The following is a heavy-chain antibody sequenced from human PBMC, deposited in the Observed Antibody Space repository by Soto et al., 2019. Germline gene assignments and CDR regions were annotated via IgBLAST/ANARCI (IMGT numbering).Heavy chain of an antibody. D-gene: IGHD3-10*01. Sequence: EVQLVESGGGLVRPGRSLTLSCAASGFTFNDYAMHWVRQAPGKGLEWVSGISWNSGSIGYADSVKGRFTISRDNAKNSLYLQMNSLRAEDTAFYYCVKLARFGDYLDYWGQGTLVTVSS. V-gene: IGHV3-9*01. J-gene: IGHJ4*02. CDR2: ISWNSGSI. CDR3: VKLARFGDYLDY. CDR1: GFTFNDYA.